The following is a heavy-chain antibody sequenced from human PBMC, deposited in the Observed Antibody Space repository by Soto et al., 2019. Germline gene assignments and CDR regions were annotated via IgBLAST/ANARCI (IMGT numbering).Heavy chain of an antibody. Sequence: QVQLQQWGAGLLKPSETLSLTCGVSGGSFSGHHWSWIRQPPGKGLEWIGEINHGGNTNYNPSLESRVTISVDTSKNQFSLRLTSVTAAATAVYYCARADVATRGYYVYIDVWGKGTTVTVTS. CDR1: GGSFSGHH. D-gene: IGHD2-15*01. CDR3: ARADVATRGYYVYIDV. CDR2: INHGGNT. J-gene: IGHJ6*03. V-gene: IGHV4-34*01.